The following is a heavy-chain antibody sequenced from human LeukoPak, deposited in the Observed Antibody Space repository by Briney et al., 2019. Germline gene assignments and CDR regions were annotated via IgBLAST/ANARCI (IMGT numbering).Heavy chain of an antibody. CDR3: ARGYCSGGSCNWVQFDS. CDR1: GFIFSTHA. CDR2: VSSGGGTT. J-gene: IGHJ4*02. V-gene: IGHV3-23*01. Sequence: PGGSLRLSCAASGFIFSTHAMSCVRLAPGRGLEWVSVVSSGGGTTYYADFVKGRFTISRNNSMSTLSLQMRSLGVEDTAMYYCARGYCSGGSCNWVQFDSWGQGTLVTVS. D-gene: IGHD2-15*01.